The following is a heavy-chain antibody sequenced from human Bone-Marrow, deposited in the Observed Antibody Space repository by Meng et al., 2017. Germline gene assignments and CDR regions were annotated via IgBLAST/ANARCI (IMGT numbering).Heavy chain of an antibody. J-gene: IGHJ4*02. Sequence: GESLKISCAASGFSVSHNYMSWVRQAPGKGLEWVPVIYSGGDTYYENSVKGRFTISRDNSKNTVFLQINSLRSEDTAVYYFASSPNDEYDLSALPLDYWGQGTRVTVSS. D-gene: IGHD3-22*01. CDR2: IYSGGDT. V-gene: IGHV3-66*02. CDR1: GFSVSHNY. CDR3: ASSPNDEYDLSALPLDY.